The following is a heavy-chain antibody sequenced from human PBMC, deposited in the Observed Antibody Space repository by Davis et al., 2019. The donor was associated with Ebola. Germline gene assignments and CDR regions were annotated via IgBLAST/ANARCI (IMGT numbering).Heavy chain of an antibody. CDR1: GFTFHNDA. CDR3: ARGNYDFWSGYYTGFDY. CDR2: ISGNGDST. D-gene: IGHD3-3*01. Sequence: GESLKISCAASGFTFHNDAMHWVRQAPGKGLEWVSLISGNGDSTFYADAVKGRFTISRDNSKNTLYLQMGSLRAEDMAVYYCARGNYDFWSGYYTGFDYWGQGTLVTVSS. J-gene: IGHJ4*02. V-gene: IGHV3-64*02.